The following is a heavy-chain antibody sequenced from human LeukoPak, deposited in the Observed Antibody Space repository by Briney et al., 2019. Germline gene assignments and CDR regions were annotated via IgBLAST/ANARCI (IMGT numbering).Heavy chain of an antibody. CDR2: ISSSSSYI. D-gene: IGHD1/OR15-1a*01. CDR3: ARVGEYWNTWEFDY. Sequence: GGSLRLSCAASGFTFSSYSMNWVRQAPGKGLEWVSSISSSSSYIYYADSVKGRFTISRDNTKNSLYLQMNSLRAEDTAVYYCARVGEYWNTWEFDYWGQGTLVTVSS. J-gene: IGHJ4*02. V-gene: IGHV3-21*01. CDR1: GFTFSSYS.